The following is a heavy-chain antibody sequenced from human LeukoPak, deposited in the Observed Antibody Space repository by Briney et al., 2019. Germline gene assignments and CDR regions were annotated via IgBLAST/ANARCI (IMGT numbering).Heavy chain of an antibody. J-gene: IGHJ4*02. CDR2: INPNSGGT. CDR3: ARGRDYDSSGSLYFDY. V-gene: IGHV1-2*02. CDR1: GYTFTGYY. Sequence: ASMKVSCKASGYTFTGYYMHWVRQAPGQGLEWMGWINPNSGGTNYAQKFQGRVTMTRDTSISTAYMELSRLRSDDTAVCYCARGRDYDSSGSLYFDYWGQGTLVTVSS. D-gene: IGHD3-22*01.